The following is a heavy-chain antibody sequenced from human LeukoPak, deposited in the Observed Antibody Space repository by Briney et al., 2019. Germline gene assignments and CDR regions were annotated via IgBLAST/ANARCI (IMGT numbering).Heavy chain of an antibody. J-gene: IGHJ3*02. D-gene: IGHD3-22*01. CDR3: ARTRYYYDSSGYYNAFDI. CDR1: GGSFSSYY. Sequence: SETLSLTCAVYGGSFSSYYWSWIRQPPGKGLEWIGEINHSGSTNYNPSLKSRVTISVDTSKNQFSLKLSSVTAADTAVYYCARTRYYYDSSGYYNAFDIWGKGTMVTVSS. V-gene: IGHV4-34*01. CDR2: INHSGST.